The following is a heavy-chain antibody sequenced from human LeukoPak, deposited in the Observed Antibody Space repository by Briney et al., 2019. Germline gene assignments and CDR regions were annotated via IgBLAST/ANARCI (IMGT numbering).Heavy chain of an antibody. CDR3: TRVDWSWNYSDF. Sequence: ASVKVSCKTSGYTFTAYYLSWVRQAPGQGLEWMGWINPNSGATSYTQEFQGRVTMTRDTSISTAYVEVSTLTSDDTALYYCTRVDWSWNYSDFWGQGTLVTVSS. D-gene: IGHD3/OR15-3a*01. V-gene: IGHV1-2*02. J-gene: IGHJ4*02. CDR1: GYTFTAYY. CDR2: INPNSGAT.